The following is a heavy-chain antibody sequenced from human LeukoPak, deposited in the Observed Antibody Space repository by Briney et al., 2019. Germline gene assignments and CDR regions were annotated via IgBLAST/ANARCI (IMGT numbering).Heavy chain of an antibody. D-gene: IGHD6-19*01. CDR3: AKQIAVAGTGDYFDY. V-gene: IGHV3-23*01. J-gene: IGHJ4*02. Sequence: PGGSLRLSCAASGFTFSSYAMSWVRQAPGKGLEWVSAISGSGGSTYYADSVKGRFTISRDNSKNTLYLQMNSLRAEDTAVYYSAKQIAVAGTGDYFDYWGQGTLVTVSS. CDR2: ISGSGGST. CDR1: GFTFSSYA.